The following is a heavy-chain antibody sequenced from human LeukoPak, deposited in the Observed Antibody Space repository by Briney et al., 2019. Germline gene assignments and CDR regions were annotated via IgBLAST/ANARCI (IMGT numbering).Heavy chain of an antibody. D-gene: IGHD3-22*01. CDR3: ARGLGYYYDSSGSFRY. CDR1: GGSFSGYY. CDR2: INHSGST. J-gene: IGHJ4*02. Sequence: SETLSLTCAVYGGSFSGYYWSWIRQPPGKGLEWIGEINHSGSTNYNPSLKSRVTISVDTSKNQFSLKLSSVTAADTAVYYCARGLGYYYDSSGSFRYWGQGTLVTVSS. V-gene: IGHV4-34*01.